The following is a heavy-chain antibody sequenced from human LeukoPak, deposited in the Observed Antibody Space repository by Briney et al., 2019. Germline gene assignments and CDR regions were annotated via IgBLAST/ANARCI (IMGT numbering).Heavy chain of an antibody. CDR2: ITSGGST. D-gene: IGHD3-22*01. Sequence: SGGSLRLSCAASVFSFSSYMMSWVRQAPGQGLEWVSTITSGGSTYYVDSVRGRFTISRDNSENTLYLQMNSLRAEDTAVYYCVKRPLYDGGGFPFEYWGQGTLVTVSS. CDR1: VFSFSSYM. CDR3: VKRPLYDGGGFPFEY. J-gene: IGHJ4*02. V-gene: IGHV3-23*01.